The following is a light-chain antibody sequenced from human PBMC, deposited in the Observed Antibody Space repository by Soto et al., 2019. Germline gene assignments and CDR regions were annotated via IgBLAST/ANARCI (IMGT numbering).Light chain of an antibody. Sequence: EIVLTQSPATLTLSPGERATLSCTASQSVSSYLAWYQQKPGQAPRLPIYDASNRATGIPARFSGSGSGTDFTLPISSLEPEDFAVYYCQQRSNWLTFGGGTKVVIK. V-gene: IGKV3-11*01. CDR2: DAS. CDR3: QQRSNWLT. CDR1: QSVSSY. J-gene: IGKJ4*01.